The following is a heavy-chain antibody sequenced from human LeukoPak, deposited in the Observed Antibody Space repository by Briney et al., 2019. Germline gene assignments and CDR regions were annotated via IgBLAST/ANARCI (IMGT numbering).Heavy chain of an antibody. CDR1: GYSFTNYD. CDR2: MNLNSGNT. V-gene: IGHV1-8*01. CDR3: ARVTSGYCTGGTCYIPADFNY. J-gene: IGHJ4*02. Sequence: ASVKVSCKASGYSFTNYDINWVRQATGQGLEWMGWMNLNSGNTGYAQNFQGRVSMTRDTYISTAYMELSSLRSEDTAVYYCARVTSGYCTGGTCYIPADFNYWGQGTLVTVSS. D-gene: IGHD2-15*01.